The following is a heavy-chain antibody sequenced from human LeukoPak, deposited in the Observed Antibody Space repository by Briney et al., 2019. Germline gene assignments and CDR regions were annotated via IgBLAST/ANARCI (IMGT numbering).Heavy chain of an antibody. J-gene: IGHJ4*02. CDR2: INPNSGGT. V-gene: IGHV1-2*02. Sequence: ASVKVSCKASGYTFTGYYMHWVRQAPGQGLEWMGWINPNSGGTNYAQKFQGRVTMTRDTSISTAYMELSRLRSDDTAVYYCARGGERITMVGGGINKYYFDYWGQGPLVTVSS. CDR3: ARGGERITMVGGGINKYYFDY. D-gene: IGHD3-10*01. CDR1: GYTFTGYY.